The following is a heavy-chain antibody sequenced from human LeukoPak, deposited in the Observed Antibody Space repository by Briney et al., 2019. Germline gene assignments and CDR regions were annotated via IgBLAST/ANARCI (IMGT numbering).Heavy chain of an antibody. CDR1: GFTVSSNS. V-gene: IGHV3-23*01. CDR2: VGRSGVDT. D-gene: IGHD1-1*01. J-gene: IGHJ4*02. Sequence: GGSLRLSCAASGFTVSSNSMSWVRQAPGKGLEWVSTVGRSGVDTYYADSVRGRFTISKDSSKNTLQMNSLSAEDTAIYYCVKHSGGVYGNSDSWGQGILVTVSS. CDR3: VKHSGGVYGNSDS.